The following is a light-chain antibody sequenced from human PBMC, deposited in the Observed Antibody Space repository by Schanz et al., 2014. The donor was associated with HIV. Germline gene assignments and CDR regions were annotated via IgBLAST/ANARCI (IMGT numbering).Light chain of an antibody. CDR3: CSYGGSSTPVV. Sequence: QSVLTQPASVSGSPGQSITISCTGTTRDVGNYNLVSWYQQHPGKAPRLVIFEVSKWPSGVSNRFSGSKSGNTASLTISGLQAEDEADYYCCSYGGSSTPVVLGGGTKLTVL. CDR1: TRDVGNYNL. CDR2: EVS. V-gene: IGLV2-23*02. J-gene: IGLJ2*01.